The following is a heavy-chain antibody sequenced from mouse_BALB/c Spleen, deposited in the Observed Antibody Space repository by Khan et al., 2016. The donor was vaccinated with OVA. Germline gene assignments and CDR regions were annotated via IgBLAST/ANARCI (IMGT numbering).Heavy chain of an antibody. CDR1: GYSITSDYA. CDR2: ISYSGST. D-gene: IGHD3-3*01. CDR3: ARGRAY. V-gene: IGHV3-2*02. Sequence: EVQLQESGPGLVKPSQSLSLTCTVTGYSITSDYAWNWIRQFPGNKLEWMGYISYSGSTSYIPSLKSRISITRDTSKHQFFLQLNSVTSEDTATYYCARGRAYWGQGTLVTVSA. J-gene: IGHJ3*01.